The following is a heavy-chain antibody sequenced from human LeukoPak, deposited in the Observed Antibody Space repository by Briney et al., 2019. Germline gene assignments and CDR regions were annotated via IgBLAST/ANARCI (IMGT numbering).Heavy chain of an antibody. V-gene: IGHV5-10-1*01. D-gene: IGHD3-9*01. CDR2: IDPSDSYT. J-gene: IGHJ4*02. CDR3: ARQGPTYYDILTGSKS. Sequence: GESLKISCEGSGYSFTSYWISWVRQMPGKGLEWMGRIDPSDSYTNYSPSFQGHVTISADKSISTAYLQWSSLKASDTAMYYCARQGPTYYDILTGSKSWGQGTLVTVSS. CDR1: GYSFTSYW.